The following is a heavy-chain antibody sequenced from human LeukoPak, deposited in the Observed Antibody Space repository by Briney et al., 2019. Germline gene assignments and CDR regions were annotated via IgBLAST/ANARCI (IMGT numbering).Heavy chain of an antibody. D-gene: IGHD3-22*01. CDR3: ASRTFNYYDSSGYPNWFDP. Sequence: SETPSLTCTVSGGSISSSSYYWGWIRQPPGKGLEWIGSIYHSGSTNYNPSLKSRVTISVDKSKNQFSLKLSSVTAADTAVYYCASRTFNYYDSSGYPNWFDPWGQGTLVTVSS. CDR1: GGSISSSSYY. J-gene: IGHJ5*02. CDR2: IYHSGST. V-gene: IGHV4-39*07.